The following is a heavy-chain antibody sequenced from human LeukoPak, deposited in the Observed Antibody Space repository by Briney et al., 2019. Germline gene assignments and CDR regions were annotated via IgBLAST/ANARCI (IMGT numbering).Heavy chain of an antibody. J-gene: IGHJ6*02. CDR2: ISWNSGSI. D-gene: IGHD6-19*01. CDR1: GFTFDDYA. Sequence: GGSLRLSCAASGFTFDDYAMHWVRQAPGKGLEWVSGISWNSGSIGYADSVRGRFTISRDNAKNSLYLQMNSLRAEDTAFYYCAKEKYNSGRYYYYGMDVWGQGTTVTVSS. CDR3: AKEKYNSGRYYYYGMDV. V-gene: IGHV3-9*01.